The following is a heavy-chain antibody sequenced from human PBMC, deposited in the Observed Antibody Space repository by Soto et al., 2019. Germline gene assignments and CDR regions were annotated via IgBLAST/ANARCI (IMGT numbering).Heavy chain of an antibody. J-gene: IGHJ6*02. V-gene: IGHV3-48*03. CDR1: GFTFSSYE. D-gene: IGHD3-22*01. CDR3: ARESDYDSSGYYYYHYYYGMDV. Sequence: GGSLRLSCASSGFTFSSYEMNWVRQAPGKGLEWVSYISSSGSTIYYADSVKGRFTISRDNSKNTLYLQMNSLRAEDTAVYYCARESDYDSSGYYYYHYYYGMDVWGQGTTVTVSS. CDR2: ISSSGSTI.